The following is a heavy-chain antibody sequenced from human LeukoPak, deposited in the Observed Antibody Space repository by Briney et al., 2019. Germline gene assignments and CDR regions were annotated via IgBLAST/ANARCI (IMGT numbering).Heavy chain of an antibody. CDR2: ISSSSSTI. V-gene: IGHV3-48*04. CDR1: GFTFSSYS. D-gene: IGHD1-26*01. Sequence: GGSLRLSCAASGFTFSSYSMNWVRQAPGKGLEWVSYISSSSSTIYYADSAKGRFTISRDNAKNSLYLQMNSLRAEDTAVYYCARDPTYYLRYGYFDSWGQGTLVTVSS. CDR3: ARDPTYYLRYGYFDS. J-gene: IGHJ4*02.